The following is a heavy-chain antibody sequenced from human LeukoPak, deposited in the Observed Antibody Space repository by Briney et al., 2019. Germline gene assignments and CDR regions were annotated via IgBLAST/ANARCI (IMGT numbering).Heavy chain of an antibody. V-gene: IGHV5-51*01. Sequence: GESLKISCKGSGHSFTSYWIGWVRQMPGKGLEWMGIIYPGDSDTRYSPSFQGQVTISADKSISTAYLQWSSLKASDTAMYYCARIKGQGQWLVLELDYWGQGTLVTVSS. J-gene: IGHJ4*02. CDR3: ARIKGQGQWLVLELDY. D-gene: IGHD6-19*01. CDR1: GHSFTSYW. CDR2: IYPGDSDT.